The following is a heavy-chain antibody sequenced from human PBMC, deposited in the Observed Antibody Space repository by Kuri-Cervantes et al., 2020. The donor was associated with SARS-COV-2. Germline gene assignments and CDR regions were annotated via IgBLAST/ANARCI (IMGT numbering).Heavy chain of an antibody. CDR2: ITPNGGLT. J-gene: IGHJ1*01. CDR1: GYTLTNYY. CDR3: AREEYGAGGMGNY. D-gene: IGHD3-10*01. Sequence: ASVKVSCKASGYTLTNYYMHWVRQAPGQGLEWMGLITPNGGLTHYAQNFQGRFTVTRDTSTRTAYMELSRLRSDDTAVYYCAREEYGAGGMGNYWGQGTLVTVSS. V-gene: IGHV1-2*02.